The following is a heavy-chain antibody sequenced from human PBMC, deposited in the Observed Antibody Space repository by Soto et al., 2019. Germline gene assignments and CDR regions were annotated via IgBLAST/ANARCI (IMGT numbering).Heavy chain of an antibody. Sequence: QVQLQQSGPGLVKTSQTLSLTCPISGDSVSSNDATWDWIRQSPSRGLEWLGRTYYRFKWYIDYALSVKRLITINPDPSNIRLSLQLNSVTPDDKAGYYCVSLVGNSWLDSWGPATLGTVSS. CDR3: VSLVGNSWLDS. CDR1: GDSVSSNDAT. D-gene: IGHD2-2*01. CDR2: TYYRFKWYI. J-gene: IGHJ5*01. V-gene: IGHV6-1*01.